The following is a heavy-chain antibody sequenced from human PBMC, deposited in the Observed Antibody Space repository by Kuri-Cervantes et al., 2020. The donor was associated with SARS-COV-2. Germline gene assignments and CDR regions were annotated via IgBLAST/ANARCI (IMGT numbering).Heavy chain of an antibody. V-gene: IGHV4-39*01. Sequence: LRLSCPVSGRSISSSSYYWGWLRQPPGKGLEWIGSIYYSGSTYYNPSLKRRVTISVDTSKNQFSLKLSSMTAADTAVYYCARSFMVASYFDYWGQGILVTVSS. CDR3: ARSFMVASYFDY. CDR1: GRSISSSSYY. CDR2: IYYSGST. J-gene: IGHJ4*02. D-gene: IGHD2-15*01.